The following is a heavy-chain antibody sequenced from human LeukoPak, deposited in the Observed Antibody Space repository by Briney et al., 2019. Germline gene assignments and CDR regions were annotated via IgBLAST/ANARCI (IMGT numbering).Heavy chain of an antibody. CDR3: ARGERYSGSYYPY. V-gene: IGHV4-59*01. D-gene: IGHD1-26*01. J-gene: IGHJ4*02. Sequence: PSETLSLTCTVSGGSISSYYWSWIRQPPGKGLEWIGYIDYSGSTNYNPSLKSRVTISVDTSKNQFSLKLSSVTAADTAVYYCARGERYSGSYYPYWGQGTLVTVSS. CDR1: GGSISSYY. CDR2: IDYSGST.